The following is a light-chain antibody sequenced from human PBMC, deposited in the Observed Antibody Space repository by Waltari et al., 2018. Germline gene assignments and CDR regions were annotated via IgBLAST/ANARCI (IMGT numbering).Light chain of an antibody. CDR1: SSNIGAGYD. V-gene: IGLV1-40*01. J-gene: IGLJ1*01. CDR2: GNR. Sequence: QSVLTQPPSVSGAPGQTVTISCTGSSSNIGAGYDVHWYQQLPGAAPKLLIHGNRNRPSGVPDRFFGFNSDTSASLAITGLQAEDEADYYCQSYDSNLSGYVFGTRTKVSVL. CDR3: QSYDSNLSGYV.